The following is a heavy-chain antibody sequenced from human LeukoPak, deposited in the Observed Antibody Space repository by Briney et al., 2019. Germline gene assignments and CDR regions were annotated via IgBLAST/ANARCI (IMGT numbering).Heavy chain of an antibody. V-gene: IGHV3-11*04. Sequence: GGSLRLSCAASGFTFSDHYMSWIRQAPGKGLEWVSYMSSSGGTIYYADSVKGRFTISRDNAKNSLYLQMNSLRPEDTAVYYCARRAPRSPYFDCWGQGTLVTVSS. CDR3: ARRAPRSPYFDC. CDR2: MSSSGGTI. D-gene: IGHD6-6*01. J-gene: IGHJ4*02. CDR1: GFTFSDHY.